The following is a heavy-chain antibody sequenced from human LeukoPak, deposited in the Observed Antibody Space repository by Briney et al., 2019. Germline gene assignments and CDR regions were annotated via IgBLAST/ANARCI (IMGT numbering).Heavy chain of an antibody. D-gene: IGHD2-2*01. Sequence: GGSLRLSWVASGFTFTNAWMRWVRQAPGKGLEWVGRVKSEKDGGATNYAAPEKGRLTVSRDDSKNTLYLQMNSLKTEDTGVYYCGSFSSSSSYWGQGTLVTVSS. J-gene: IGHJ4*02. CDR3: GSFSSSSSY. CDR2: VKSEKDGGAT. CDR1: GFTFTNAW. V-gene: IGHV3-15*01.